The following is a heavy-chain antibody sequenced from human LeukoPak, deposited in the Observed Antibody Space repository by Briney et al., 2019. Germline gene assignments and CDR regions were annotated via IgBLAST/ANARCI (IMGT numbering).Heavy chain of an antibody. J-gene: IGHJ4*02. CDR3: ARDSGYASDY. CDR1: GDSIGSGGYY. D-gene: IGHD5-12*01. Sequence: PSETLSLTCTVSGDSIGSGGYYWSWIRQHPGKGLEWIGYIYYSGTTYYNPSLKSRVTISVDTSKNQFSLRLSSVTAADTAVYYCARDSGYASDYWGQGTLVTVSS. CDR2: IYYSGTT. V-gene: IGHV4-31*03.